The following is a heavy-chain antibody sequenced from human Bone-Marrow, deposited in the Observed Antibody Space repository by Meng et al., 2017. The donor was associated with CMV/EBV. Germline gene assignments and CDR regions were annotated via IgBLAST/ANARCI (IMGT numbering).Heavy chain of an antibody. Sequence: GESLKISCVVSGLTFRTAWMTWIRQAPGKGLEWVGRIKSKGDGGTIDYAAPVQGRFTISRDDSKNTMYLQMNSLKPEDTGVYYCTTPQPHGDNPDYWGQGSVVTVSS. J-gene: IGHJ4*02. V-gene: IGHV3-15*01. D-gene: IGHD4-17*01. CDR3: TTPQPHGDNPDY. CDR1: GLTFRTAW. CDR2: IKSKGDGGTI.